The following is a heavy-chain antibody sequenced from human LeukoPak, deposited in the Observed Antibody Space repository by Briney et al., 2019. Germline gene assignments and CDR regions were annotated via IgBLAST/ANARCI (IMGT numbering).Heavy chain of an antibody. V-gene: IGHV3-23*01. CDR3: AKVELNWNDEYFQH. CDR2: ISGSGGST. Sequence: GASLRLSCAASGFTFSSYAMSWVRQAPGKGLEWVSAISGSGGSTYYADSVKGRFTISRDNSKNTLYLQMNSLRAEDTAVYYCAKVELNWNDEYFQHWDQGTLVTVSS. D-gene: IGHD1-1*01. J-gene: IGHJ1*01. CDR1: GFTFSSYA.